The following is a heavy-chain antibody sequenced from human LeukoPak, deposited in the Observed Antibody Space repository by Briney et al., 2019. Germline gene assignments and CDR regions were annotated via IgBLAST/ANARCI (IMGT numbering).Heavy chain of an antibody. V-gene: IGHV4-59*02. J-gene: IGHJ4*02. Sequence: PSETLSLTCTISGGSVSDYYWSWIRQSPGKGLEWIGYIYHTGSTSYSPSLKSRVTLSADTSQNQFSLKLSSVTAADTAVYYCASRKLGNDYWGQGTLVTVSS. CDR2: IYHTGST. CDR1: GGSVSDYY. D-gene: IGHD7-27*01. CDR3: ASRKLGNDY.